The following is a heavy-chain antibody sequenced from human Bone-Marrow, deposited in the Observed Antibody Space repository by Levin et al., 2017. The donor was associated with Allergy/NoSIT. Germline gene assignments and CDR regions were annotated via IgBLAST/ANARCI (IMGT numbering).Heavy chain of an antibody. V-gene: IGHV3-30*18. CDR2: ISYDGSNK. D-gene: IGHD4-17*01. CDR1: GFTFSSYG. Sequence: HAGGSLILSCAASGFTFSSYGMHWVRQAPGKGLEWVAVISYDGSNKYYADSVKGRFTISRDNSKNTLYLQMNSLRAEDTAVYYCAKDVDYGDSSWFDPWGQGTLVTVSS. J-gene: IGHJ5*02. CDR3: AKDVDYGDSSWFDP.